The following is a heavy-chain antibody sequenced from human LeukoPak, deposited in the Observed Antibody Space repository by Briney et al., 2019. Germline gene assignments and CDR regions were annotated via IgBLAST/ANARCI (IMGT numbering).Heavy chain of an antibody. CDR3: GRDSEGGGMDV. V-gene: IGHV3-53*01. D-gene: IGHD1-26*01. J-gene: IGHJ6*02. CDR1: GFTVSSNY. CDR2: IYSGGST. Sequence: GGSLRLSCAASGFTVSSNYMSWVRLAPGKGLEWVSVIYSGGSTYYADSVKGRFTISRDNSKNTLYLQMNSLRAEDTAVYYCGRDSEGGGMDVWGQGTTVTVSS.